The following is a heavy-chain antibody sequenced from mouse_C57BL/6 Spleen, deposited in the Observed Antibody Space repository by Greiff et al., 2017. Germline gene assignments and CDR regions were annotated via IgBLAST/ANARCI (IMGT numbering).Heavy chain of an antibody. CDR2: IDPEDGET. Sequence: EVQLQQSGAELVKPGASVKLSCTASGFNIKDYYMHWVKQRTEQGLEWIGRIDPEDGETKYAPTFQGKATITADTSSNTAYLQLSSLTSEDTAVYYCARDYSNPYYFDYWGQGTTLTVSS. D-gene: IGHD2-5*01. J-gene: IGHJ2*01. CDR3: ARDYSNPYYFDY. V-gene: IGHV14-2*01. CDR1: GFNIKDYY.